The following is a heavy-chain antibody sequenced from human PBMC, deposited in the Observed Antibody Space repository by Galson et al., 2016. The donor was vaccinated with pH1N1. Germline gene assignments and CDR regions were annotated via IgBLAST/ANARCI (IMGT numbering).Heavy chain of an antibody. D-gene: IGHD6-13*01. CDR2: INHSEKT. J-gene: IGHJ4*02. CDR3: AADYSSSWYDPFDF. V-gene: IGHV4-34*01. CDR1: GDSMRTYY. Sequence: ETLSLTCSVSGDSMRTYYWNWVRQPPGKGLEWIGEINHSEKTNYNPSLKNRVTISGDTSKKQFSLRLSSVTAADTAVYYCAADYSSSWYDPFDFWGLGTLVIVSS.